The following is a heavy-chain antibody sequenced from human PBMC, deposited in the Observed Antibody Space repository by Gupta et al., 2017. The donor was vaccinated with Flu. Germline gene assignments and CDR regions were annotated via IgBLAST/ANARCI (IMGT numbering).Heavy chain of an antibody. Sequence: EVQLVESGGGLVQPGGSLRLSCAASGFSLSTYWLPWVRQDPGKGLVWVSRINSDGSTINYADSVKGRFTISRDNAKNTLYLEVNSLRAEDTAVYFCARGADGYGNFDCWGQGTRVTVSS. V-gene: IGHV3-74*01. D-gene: IGHD5-12*01. CDR1: GFSLSTYW. CDR2: INSDGSTI. J-gene: IGHJ4*02. CDR3: ARGADGYGNFDC.